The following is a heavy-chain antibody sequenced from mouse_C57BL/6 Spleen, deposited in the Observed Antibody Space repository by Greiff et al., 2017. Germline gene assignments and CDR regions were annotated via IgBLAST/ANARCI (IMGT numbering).Heavy chain of an antibody. CDR2: IDPETGGT. J-gene: IGHJ2*01. CDR3: DWGFDY. V-gene: IGHV1-15*01. CDR1: GYTFTDYE. Sequence: QVQLKESGAELVRPGASVTLSCKASGYTFTDYEMHWVKQTPVHGLEWIGAIDPETGGTAYNQKFKGKAILTADKSSSTAYMELRSLTSEDSAVYYCDWGFDYWGQGTTLTVSS. D-gene: IGHD4-1*01.